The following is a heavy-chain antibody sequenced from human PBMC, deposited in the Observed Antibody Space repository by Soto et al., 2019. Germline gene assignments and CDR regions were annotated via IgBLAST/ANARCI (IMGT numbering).Heavy chain of an antibody. D-gene: IGHD3-10*01. CDR1: GFTVSSYG. CDR2: ISYDGSNK. J-gene: IGHJ4*02. CDR3: AKDEYYYGPGTFDY. V-gene: IGHV3-30*18. Sequence: GVSLRLSCAASGFTVSSYGMHWVRQAPGKGLEWVAVISYDGSNKYYADSVKGRFTISRDNSKNTLYLKMNSLRAEDTAVYYCAKDEYYYGPGTFDYGSKGPLVTLSS.